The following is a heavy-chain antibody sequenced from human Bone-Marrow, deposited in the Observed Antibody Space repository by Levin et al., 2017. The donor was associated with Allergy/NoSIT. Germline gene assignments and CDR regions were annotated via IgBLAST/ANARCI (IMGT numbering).Heavy chain of an antibody. J-gene: IGHJ3*02. CDR3: ARTAQGLRLAAFDI. V-gene: IGHV2-70*11. Sequence: QTLSLTCTFSGFSLSTSGMCVSWIRQPPGKALEWLARIDWDDDKYYSTSLKTRLTISKDTSKNQVVLTMTNMDPVDTATYYCARTAQGLRLAAFDIWGQGTMVTVSS. CDR1: GFSLSTSGMC. D-gene: IGHD5-12*01. CDR2: IDWDDDK.